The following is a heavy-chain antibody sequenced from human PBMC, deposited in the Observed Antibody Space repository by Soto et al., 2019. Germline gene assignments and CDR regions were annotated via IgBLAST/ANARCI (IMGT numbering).Heavy chain of an antibody. CDR1: GFTFSSYA. J-gene: IGHJ4*02. V-gene: IGHV3-23*01. CDR2: ISDSDNAT. D-gene: IGHD6-19*01. Sequence: EVQLLESGGGLVQPGGSLRLPCAASGFTFSSYAMTWVRQAPGKGLEWVSVISDSDNATYYADSVKGRFTISRDNSKNTLYLQFNSLRAEDTAVYYCAKGVSSSAWSASDNWGQGTLVTVSS. CDR3: AKGVSSSAWSASDN.